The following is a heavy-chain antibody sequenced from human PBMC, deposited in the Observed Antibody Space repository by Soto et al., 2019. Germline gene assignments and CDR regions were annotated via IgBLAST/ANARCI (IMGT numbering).Heavy chain of an antibody. V-gene: IGHV3-23*01. D-gene: IGHD2-15*01. Sequence: GGSLRLSCAASGFTFSSYAMSWVRQAPGKGLEWVSAISGSGGSTYYADSVKGRFTISRDNSKNTLYLQMNSLRAEDTAVYYCAKAAGYCSGGSCYRLNFDYWGQGTLVTVSS. J-gene: IGHJ4*02. CDR3: AKAAGYCSGGSCYRLNFDY. CDR2: ISGSGGST. CDR1: GFTFSSYA.